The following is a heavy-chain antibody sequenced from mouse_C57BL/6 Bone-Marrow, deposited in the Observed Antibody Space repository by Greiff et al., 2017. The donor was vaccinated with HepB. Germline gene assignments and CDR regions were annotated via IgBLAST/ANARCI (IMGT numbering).Heavy chain of an antibody. J-gene: IGHJ3*01. V-gene: IGHV5-4*01. CDR2: ISDGGSYT. CDR1: GFTFSSYA. CDR3: ARDGGSTMITRGAY. Sequence: EVQVVESGGGLVKPGGSLKLSCAASGFTFSSYAMSWVRQTPEKRLEWVATISDGGSYTYYPDNVKGRFTISRDNAKNNLYLQMSHLKSEDTAMYYCARDGGSTMITRGAYWGQGTLVTVSA. D-gene: IGHD2-4*01.